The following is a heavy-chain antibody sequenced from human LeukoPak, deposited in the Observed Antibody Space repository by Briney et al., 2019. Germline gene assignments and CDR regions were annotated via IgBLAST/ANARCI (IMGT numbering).Heavy chain of an antibody. CDR1: GGSISSGGYS. CDR3: ARVIMQQRLDY. CDR2: IYHSGST. J-gene: IGHJ4*02. D-gene: IGHD6-25*01. Sequence: SETLSLTCAVSGGSISSGGYSWSWIRQPPGKGLEWIGYIYHSGSTYYNPSLKSRVTISVDRSKNQFSLKLSSVTAADTAVYYCARVIMQQRLDYWGQGTLVTVSS. V-gene: IGHV4-30-2*01.